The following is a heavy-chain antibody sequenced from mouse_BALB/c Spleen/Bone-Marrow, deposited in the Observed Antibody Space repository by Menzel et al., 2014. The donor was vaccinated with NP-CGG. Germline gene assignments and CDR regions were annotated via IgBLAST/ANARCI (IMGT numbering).Heavy chain of an antibody. J-gene: IGHJ4*01. CDR1: GFSLTSYG. V-gene: IGHV2-2*02. CDR2: IWSGGST. Sequence: VKVVESGPGLVQPSQSLSITCTVSGFSLTSYGVHWVRQSPGKGLEWLGVIWSGGSTDYNAAFISRLSISKDNSKSQVFFKMNSLQANDTAIYYCARNSHYYGYCYAMDYWGQGTSVTVSS. CDR3: ARNSHYYGYCYAMDY. D-gene: IGHD1-2*01.